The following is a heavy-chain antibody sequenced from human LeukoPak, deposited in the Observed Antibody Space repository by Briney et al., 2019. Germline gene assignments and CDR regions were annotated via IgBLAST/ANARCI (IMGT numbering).Heavy chain of an antibody. CDR2: IYPSGTT. D-gene: IGHD1-26*01. V-gene: IGHV4-59*04. CDR1: GGSISSYY. J-gene: IGHJ4*02. CDR3: AKSGGYGLIDY. Sequence: PSETLSLTCTVSGGSISSYYWSWIRQPPGKGLEWIGNIYPSGTTYYNPSLKTRVTISVDTSKNQFSLRLNSVTAADTAMYYCAKSGGYGLIDYWGQGTRVTVSS.